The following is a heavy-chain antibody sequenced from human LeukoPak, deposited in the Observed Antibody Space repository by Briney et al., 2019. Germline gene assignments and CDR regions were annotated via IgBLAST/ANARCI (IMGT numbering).Heavy chain of an antibody. CDR1: GFTFSSYA. D-gene: IGHD4-23*01. V-gene: IGHV3-23*01. Sequence: GGSLRLSCAASGFTFSSYAMTWVRQGPGKGLEWVSVISGSGGLRYYADSVKARFTISRDNSKNTLYLQMNSLRVDDSAVYYCAKGPVVHDAFDFWGQGTMVAVSS. J-gene: IGHJ3*01. CDR2: ISGSGGLR. CDR3: AKGPVVHDAFDF.